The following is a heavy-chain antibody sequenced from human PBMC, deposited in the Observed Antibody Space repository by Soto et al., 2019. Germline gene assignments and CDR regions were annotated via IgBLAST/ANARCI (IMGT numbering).Heavy chain of an antibody. Sequence: ASVKVSCKASGYTFTSYGISWVRQAPGQGLEWMGWISAYNGNTNYAQKLQGRVTMTTDTSTSTAYMGLRSLRSDDTAVYYCARGGAAAAGTGYYYYMDVWGKGTTVTVSS. J-gene: IGHJ6*03. CDR2: ISAYNGNT. CDR3: ARGGAAAAGTGYYYYMDV. CDR1: GYTFTSYG. V-gene: IGHV1-18*01. D-gene: IGHD6-13*01.